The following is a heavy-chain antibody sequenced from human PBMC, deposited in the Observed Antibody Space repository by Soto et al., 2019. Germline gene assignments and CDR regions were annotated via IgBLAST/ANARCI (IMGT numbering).Heavy chain of an antibody. V-gene: IGHV3-30*03. CDR1: GFAFGSHG. J-gene: IGHJ6*02. CDR3: ARERADIVVAPVATSGMDV. D-gene: IGHD2-2*01. Sequence: QVQLVESGGGVVPPGRSLKLSCIASGFAFGSHGMHWVRQVSGKGLEWVAVISHDGQNQYYRESVKGRFTISRDNSKNSLSLEVHSLRVEDTAVYYCARERADIVVAPVATSGMDVWGQGTAVTVSS. CDR2: ISHDGQNQ.